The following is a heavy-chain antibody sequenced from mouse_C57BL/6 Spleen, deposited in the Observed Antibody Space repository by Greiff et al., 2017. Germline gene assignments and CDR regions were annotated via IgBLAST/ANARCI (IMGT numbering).Heavy chain of an antibody. CDR2: IDPSDSYT. Sequence: QVQLQQPGAELVMPGASVKLSCKASGYTFTSYWMHWVKQRPGQGLEWIGEIDPSDSYTNYNQKFKGKSTLTVDKSSSTAYMQLSSLTSEDSAVYYCARGDGYNFDYWGQGTTLTVSS. D-gene: IGHD2-3*01. J-gene: IGHJ2*01. CDR3: ARGDGYNFDY. V-gene: IGHV1-69*01. CDR1: GYTFTSYW.